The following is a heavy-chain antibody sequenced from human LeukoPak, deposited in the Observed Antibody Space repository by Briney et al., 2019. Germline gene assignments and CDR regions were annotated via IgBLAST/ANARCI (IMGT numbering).Heavy chain of an antibody. Sequence: SETLSLTCTVSGGSISRSYYYWGWIRQPPGKGLEWIGRIYTSGSTNYNPSLKSRVTMSVDTSKNQFSLKLSSVTAADTAVYYCARDAYYYGLGSFRFDYWGQGTLVTVSS. J-gene: IGHJ4*02. CDR2: IYTSGST. CDR3: ARDAYYYGLGSFRFDY. V-gene: IGHV4-39*07. CDR1: GGSISRSYYY. D-gene: IGHD3-10*01.